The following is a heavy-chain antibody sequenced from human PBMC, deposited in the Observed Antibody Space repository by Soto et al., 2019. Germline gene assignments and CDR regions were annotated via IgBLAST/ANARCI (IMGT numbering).Heavy chain of an antibody. Sequence: EVQLVESGGGLVQPGGSLRLSCSASGFTFTDYPMYWVRHAPGKGLEYVSLISANGGSTHYADSVKGRFSISRDKSKKPLYLQMSSLRAEDTAVYYCVKGAGWLQDVDYWGQGTLVTVSS. D-gene: IGHD5-12*01. CDR2: ISANGGST. J-gene: IGHJ4*02. V-gene: IGHV3-64D*08. CDR3: VKGAGWLQDVDY. CDR1: GFTFTDYP.